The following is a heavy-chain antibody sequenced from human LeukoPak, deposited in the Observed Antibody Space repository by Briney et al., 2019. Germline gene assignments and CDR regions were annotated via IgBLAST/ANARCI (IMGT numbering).Heavy chain of an antibody. Sequence: PSETLSLTCAVYGGSFSGYYWSWIRQPPGKGLEWIGEINHSGSTNYNPSLKSRVTISVDTSKNQFSLKLSSVTAADTAVYCCARVGSSSYYFDYWGQGTLVTVSS. CDR2: INHSGST. CDR3: ARVGSSSYYFDY. J-gene: IGHJ4*02. CDR1: GGSFSGYY. V-gene: IGHV4-34*01. D-gene: IGHD6-6*01.